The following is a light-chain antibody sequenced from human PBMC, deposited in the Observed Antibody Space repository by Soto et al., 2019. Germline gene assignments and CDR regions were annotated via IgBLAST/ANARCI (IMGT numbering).Light chain of an antibody. CDR2: DAS. Sequence: EIVLTQSPGTLSLSPGERATLSCRASQSIGSSHLAWYHQKPGQAPRLLIYDASSRATGVPDRFSGSGSRTDFTLTISRLEPEDFAVYYCQQYGSSPLTFGGGTKVDIK. CDR3: QQYGSSPLT. J-gene: IGKJ4*01. V-gene: IGKV3-20*01. CDR1: QSIGSSH.